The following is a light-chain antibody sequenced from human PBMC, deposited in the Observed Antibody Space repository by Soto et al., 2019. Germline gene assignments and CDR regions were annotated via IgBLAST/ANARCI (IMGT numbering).Light chain of an antibody. CDR3: QQYGSAPWT. CDR1: QTIRSNY. Sequence: ETVLPQSPGTLSLSPGERATHSCRASQTIRSNYLAWYRQTPGQAPRLLIYGASNRATGIADRFSGSGSGTDFTLIISRLEPEDFALYYCQQYGSAPWTFGQGTKVEIK. V-gene: IGKV3-20*01. CDR2: GAS. J-gene: IGKJ1*01.